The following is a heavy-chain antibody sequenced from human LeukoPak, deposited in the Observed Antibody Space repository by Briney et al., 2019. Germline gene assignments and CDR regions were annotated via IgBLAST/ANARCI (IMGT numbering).Heavy chain of an antibody. CDR1: GDSISSDY. CDR2: IYTSGST. Sequence: SETLSLTCTVSGDSISSDYRTWIRQPAGKGLEWIGRIYTSGSTHYNPSLKGRVSISEDRSKNQFSLRLTSVTAADTAVYYCAGAGGVNMPMDVWGKGTTVTVSS. CDR3: AGAGGVNMPMDV. D-gene: IGHD3-16*01. V-gene: IGHV4-4*07. J-gene: IGHJ6*03.